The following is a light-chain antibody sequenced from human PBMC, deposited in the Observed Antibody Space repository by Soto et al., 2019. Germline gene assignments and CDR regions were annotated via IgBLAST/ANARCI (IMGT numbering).Light chain of an antibody. J-gene: IGKJ4*02. V-gene: IGKV3-11*01. CDR3: QQRNNWALT. CDR2: EAL. CDR1: RSISTY. Sequence: ETVLTQSPATLSLSPGERATLSCRASRSISTYLAWYQQKPGQAPRLLIYEALNRATGIPARFSGSGSGTDFTLTISSLEPEDFAGYYCQQRNNWALTLGGGNKVDI.